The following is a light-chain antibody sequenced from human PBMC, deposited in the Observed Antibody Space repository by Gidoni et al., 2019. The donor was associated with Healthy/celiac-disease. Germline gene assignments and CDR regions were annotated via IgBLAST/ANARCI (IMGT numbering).Light chain of an antibody. J-gene: IGLJ2*01. Sequence: QSALTQPPSASGSPGPSVTISCTGTSSDVGCYNYVSWYQQHPGKAPKLMIYEVSKRPSGVPDRFSGSKSGNTASLTVSGLQAEDEADYYCSSYAGSNNLVFGGGTKLTVL. V-gene: IGLV2-8*01. CDR3: SSYAGSNNLV. CDR2: EVS. CDR1: SSDVGCYNY.